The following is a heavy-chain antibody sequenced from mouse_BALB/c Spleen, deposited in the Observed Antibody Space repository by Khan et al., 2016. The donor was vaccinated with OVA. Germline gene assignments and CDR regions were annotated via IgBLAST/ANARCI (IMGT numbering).Heavy chain of an antibody. J-gene: IGHJ2*01. CDR1: GYTFTTYW. CDR3: TEDRIDY. Sequence: QVQLQQSGAELAKPGASVKMSCKASGYTFTTYWMHWVKQRPGQGLEWIGYINPTSGYTDYNEKFKDRATLSADKSSSTAYMQLSSLTSEDSAVYYCTEDRIDYWGQGTTLTVSS. CDR2: INPTSGYT. V-gene: IGHV1-7*01.